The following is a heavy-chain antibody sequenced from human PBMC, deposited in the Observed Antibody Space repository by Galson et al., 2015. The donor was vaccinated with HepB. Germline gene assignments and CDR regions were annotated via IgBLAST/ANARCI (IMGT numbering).Heavy chain of an antibody. D-gene: IGHD3-22*01. Sequence: SLRLSCAASGFTFSNAWMSWVRQAPGKGLEWVGRIKSKTDGGTTDYAAPVKGRFTISRDDSKNTLYLQMNSLKTEDTAVYYCTTDDDGRYYYDSSGYRYFDYWGQGTLVTVSS. CDR1: GFTFSNAW. V-gene: IGHV3-15*01. J-gene: IGHJ4*02. CDR2: IKSKTDGGTT. CDR3: TTDDDGRYYYDSSGYRYFDY.